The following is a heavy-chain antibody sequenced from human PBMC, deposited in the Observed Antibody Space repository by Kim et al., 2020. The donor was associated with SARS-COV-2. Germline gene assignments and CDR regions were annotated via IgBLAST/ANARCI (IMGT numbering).Heavy chain of an antibody. D-gene: IGHD3-10*01. V-gene: IGHV4-34*01. J-gene: IGHJ6*02. CDR1: GGSFSGYY. CDR3: ARSGGTMVRGSGMDV. CDR2: INHSGST. Sequence: SETLSLTCAVYGGSFSGYYWSWIRQPPGKGLEWIGEINHSGSTNYNPSLKSRVTISVDTSKNQFSLKLSSVTAADTAVYYCARSGGTMVRGSGMDVWGQGTTVTVSS.